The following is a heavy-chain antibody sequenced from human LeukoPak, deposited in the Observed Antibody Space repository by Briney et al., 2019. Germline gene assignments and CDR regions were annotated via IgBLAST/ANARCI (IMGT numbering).Heavy chain of an antibody. V-gene: IGHV3-23*01. Sequence: PGGSLRLSCAASGFTFSSYSMIWVRLAPGKGLEWVSVINSGGEITYYADSVKGRFTISRDNSKNTMYLQMNSLRAEDTAVYYCAKKTGGTYPFDYWGQGTLVTVSS. J-gene: IGHJ4*02. CDR1: GFTFSSYS. CDR2: INSGGEIT. CDR3: AKKTGGTYPFDY. D-gene: IGHD1-26*01.